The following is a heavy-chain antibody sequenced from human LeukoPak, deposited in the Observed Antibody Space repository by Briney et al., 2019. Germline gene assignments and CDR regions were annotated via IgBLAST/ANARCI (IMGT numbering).Heavy chain of an antibody. J-gene: IGHJ4*02. CDR2: INPNSGGT. V-gene: IGHV1-2*06. CDR3: ARVSGGLLWFGESPIDY. Sequence: ASVKVSCKASGYTFTRYYMQWVRQAPGQGLEWMGRINPNSGGTNYAQKFQGRVTMTWDTSISTAYMELSRLRSDDTAVYYCARVSGGLLWFGESPIDYWGQGTLVTVSS. D-gene: IGHD3-10*01. CDR1: GYTFTRYY.